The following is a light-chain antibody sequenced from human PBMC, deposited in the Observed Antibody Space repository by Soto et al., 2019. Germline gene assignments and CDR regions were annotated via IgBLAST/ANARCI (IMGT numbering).Light chain of an antibody. Sequence: IQLTQSRSSLSASVGDRVTITCRASQGISSYLAWYQQKPGKAPKLLISAAATLRSGVPSRFSGSGSGTDFTLTISSLQPEDFATYYCEQLDSYPITFGQGTRLEIK. CDR3: EQLDSYPIT. CDR2: AAA. J-gene: IGKJ5*01. CDR1: QGISSY. V-gene: IGKV1-9*01.